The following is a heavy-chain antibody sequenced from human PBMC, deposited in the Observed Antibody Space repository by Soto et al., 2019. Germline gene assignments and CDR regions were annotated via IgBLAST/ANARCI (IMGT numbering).Heavy chain of an antibody. CDR1: GGSISSGGYY. CDR2: IYYSGST. D-gene: IGHD3-22*01. J-gene: IGHJ4*02. CDR3: ARYTYYYDSSGYGDY. V-gene: IGHV4-31*03. Sequence: QVQLQESGPGLVKPSQTLSLTCTVSGGSISSGGYYWSWIRQHPGKGLEWIGYIYYSGSTYYNPSLRSGVTLSVDTAKNQCSLKLSSVTAADTAVYYCARYTYYYDSSGYGDYWGQGTLVTVSS.